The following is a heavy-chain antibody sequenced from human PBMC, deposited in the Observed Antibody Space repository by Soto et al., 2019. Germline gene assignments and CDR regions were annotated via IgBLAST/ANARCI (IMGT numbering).Heavy chain of an antibody. J-gene: IGHJ5*02. CDR2: ISGSGGST. CDR1: GFTFCSYA. V-gene: IGHV3-23*01. D-gene: IGHD3-16*02. Sequence: EVQLLESGGGLVQPGGSLRLSCAASGFTFCSYAMSWVRQAPGKGLEWVSAISGSGGSTYYADSVKGRFTISRDNSKNTLYLQMNSLRAEDTAVYYCARNLGELSLYWWFDPWGQGTLVTVSS. CDR3: ARNLGELSLYWWFDP.